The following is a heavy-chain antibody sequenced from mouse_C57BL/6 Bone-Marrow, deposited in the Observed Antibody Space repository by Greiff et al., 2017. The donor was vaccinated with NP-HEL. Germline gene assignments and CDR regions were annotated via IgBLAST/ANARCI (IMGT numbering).Heavy chain of an antibody. D-gene: IGHD4-1*01. Sequence: QVHVKQPGAELVKPGASVKLSCKASGYTFTSYWMHWVKQRPGRGLEWIGRIDPNSGGTKYNEKFKSKATLTVNKPSSTAYMQLSSLTSEVSAVYYVARKKGANWDWYFDVWGTGTTVTGAS. J-gene: IGHJ1*03. V-gene: IGHV1-72*01. CDR3: ARKKGANWDWYFDV. CDR1: GYTFTSYW. CDR2: IDPNSGGT.